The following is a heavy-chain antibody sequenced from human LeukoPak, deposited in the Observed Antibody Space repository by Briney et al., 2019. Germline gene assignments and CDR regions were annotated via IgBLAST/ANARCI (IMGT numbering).Heavy chain of an antibody. CDR1: GFTFSRYW. CDR2: LNGDGSGT. J-gene: IGHJ4*02. CDR3: AGGIGYDPL. Sequence: GGSLRLSCAASGFTFSRYWMHWVRQAPGKGLVWVSRLNGDGSGTSYADSVQGRFTISRDNAKNTLYLQMNSLRAEDTAVYYCAGGIGYDPLWGQGTLVTVSS. D-gene: IGHD5-12*01. V-gene: IGHV3-74*01.